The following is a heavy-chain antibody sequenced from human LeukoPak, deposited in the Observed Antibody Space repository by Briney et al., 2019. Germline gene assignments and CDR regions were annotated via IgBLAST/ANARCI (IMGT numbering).Heavy chain of an antibody. CDR3: ARDYGPTRESDY. V-gene: IGHV3-7*01. D-gene: IGHD3-10*01. CDR2: IKQDGSEK. Sequence: PGGSLRLSCAASGFTFSDYWMTWVRQAPGKGLEWVANIKQDGSEKYYLDSVKGRFTISRDNAKNSVYLQMNSLRAADTAVFYCARDYGPTRESDYWGQGTLVTVSS. CDR1: GFTFSDYW. J-gene: IGHJ4*02.